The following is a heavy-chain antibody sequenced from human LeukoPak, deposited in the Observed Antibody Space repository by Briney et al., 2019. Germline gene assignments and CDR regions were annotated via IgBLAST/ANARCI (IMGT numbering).Heavy chain of an antibody. D-gene: IGHD3-10*01. J-gene: IGHJ5*01. Sequence: ASVKVSCKASGYSFADYYMHWVRQAPGQGLEWMGWIKPNSGGTRSAQKFQGRVTMTRDTSISTAYMELSSLRYDDTAVYYCATNILVRDIINWFDSWGQGTLVTVSS. CDR3: ATNILVRDIINWFDS. V-gene: IGHV1-2*02. CDR2: IKPNSGGT. CDR1: GYSFADYY.